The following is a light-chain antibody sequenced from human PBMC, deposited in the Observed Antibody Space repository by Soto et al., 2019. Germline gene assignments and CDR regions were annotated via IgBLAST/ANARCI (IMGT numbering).Light chain of an antibody. CDR1: QSVSSSY. CDR2: GAS. Sequence: EIVLTQSPGTLSLSPGERATLSCRASQSVSSSYLAWYQQKTGQAPRILIYGASSRDTGIPDRFSGSGSGTDFTLTISRLEPEDFEVYYCQQYGSSPWTFGQGTKVDIK. J-gene: IGKJ1*01. CDR3: QQYGSSPWT. V-gene: IGKV3-20*01.